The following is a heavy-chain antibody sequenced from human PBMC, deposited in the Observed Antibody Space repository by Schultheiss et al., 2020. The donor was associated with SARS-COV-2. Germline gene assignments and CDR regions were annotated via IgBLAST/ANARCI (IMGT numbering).Heavy chain of an antibody. Sequence: SETLSLTCAVYGGSFSGYYWSWIRQPPGKGLEWIGYIYYSGSTYYNPSLKSRITISLDTSKNQFSLKLRSVTAADTAVYYCARVFGVTGTDYWGQGTLVTVSS. CDR1: GGSFSGYY. CDR2: IYYSGST. D-gene: IGHD1-20*01. V-gene: IGHV4-59*08. CDR3: ARVFGVTGTDY. J-gene: IGHJ4*02.